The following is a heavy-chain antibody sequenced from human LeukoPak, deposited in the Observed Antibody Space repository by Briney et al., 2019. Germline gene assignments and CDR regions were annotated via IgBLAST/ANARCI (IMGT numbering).Heavy chain of an antibody. D-gene: IGHD3-9*01. Sequence: SETLSLTCTVSGGSISSSSYYWGWIRQPPGKGLEWIGSIYYSGSTYYNPSLKSPVTISVDTSKNQFSLKLSSVTAADTAVYYCASLEGYFDWGYFDYWGQGTLVTVSS. CDR3: ASLEGYFDWGYFDY. CDR2: IYYSGST. J-gene: IGHJ4*02. V-gene: IGHV4-39*07. CDR1: GGSISSSSYY.